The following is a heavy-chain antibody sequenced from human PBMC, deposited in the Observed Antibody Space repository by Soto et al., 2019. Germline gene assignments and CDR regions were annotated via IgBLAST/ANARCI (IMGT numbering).Heavy chain of an antibody. D-gene: IGHD4-17*01. CDR3: ARGDYGGNSGHFDY. V-gene: IGHV3-30-3*01. Sequence: GGSLRLSCAASGFTFSSYAMHWVRQAPGKGLEWVAVISYDGSNKYYADSVKGRFTISRDNSKNTLYLQMNSLRAEDTAVYYCARGDYGGNSGHFDYWGQGTLVTVSS. J-gene: IGHJ4*02. CDR2: ISYDGSNK. CDR1: GFTFSSYA.